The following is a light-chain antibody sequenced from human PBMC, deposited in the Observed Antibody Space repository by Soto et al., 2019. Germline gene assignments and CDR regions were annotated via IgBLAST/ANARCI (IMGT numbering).Light chain of an antibody. CDR1: LGISSA. V-gene: IGKV1D-13*01. J-gene: IGKJ1*01. CDR3: QEFNNYPRT. CDR2: DAS. Sequence: AIELTQSPSSLSASGGDRVTITCRARLGISSALAWYPQKPGKAPKLLIYDASSLESGVPSSFSGSGSGTDCTLTISSLQPEDFATYYCQEFNNYPRTFGQAPKVEIK.